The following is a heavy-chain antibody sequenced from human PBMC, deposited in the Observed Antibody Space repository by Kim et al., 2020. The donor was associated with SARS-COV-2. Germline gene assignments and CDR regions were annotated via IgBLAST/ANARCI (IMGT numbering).Heavy chain of an antibody. CDR1: GGSISSSSYY. Sequence: SETLSLTCTVSGGSISSSSYYWGWIRQPPGKGLEWIGSIYYSGSTYYNPSLKSRVTISVDTSKNQFSLKLSSVTAADTAVYYCARHGGYCSSTSCYRRGGGWFDPWGQGTLVTVSS. CDR3: ARHGGYCSSTSCYRRGGGWFDP. D-gene: IGHD2-2*01. V-gene: IGHV4-39*01. CDR2: IYYSGST. J-gene: IGHJ5*02.